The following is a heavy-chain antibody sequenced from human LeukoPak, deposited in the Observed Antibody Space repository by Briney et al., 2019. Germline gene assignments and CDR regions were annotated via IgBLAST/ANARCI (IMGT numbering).Heavy chain of an antibody. CDR3: AKEGITGADS. J-gene: IGHJ4*02. CDR1: GFTFRDHG. Sequence: GGSLRLSCAASGFTFRDHGMHWVRQAPGQGLAWVSAISGGGDAHYADSVKGRFTISRDNSKNTLFLHMNNLTADDTALYYCAKEGITGADSWGQGTLVSVSS. V-gene: IGHV3-23*01. CDR2: ISGGGDA.